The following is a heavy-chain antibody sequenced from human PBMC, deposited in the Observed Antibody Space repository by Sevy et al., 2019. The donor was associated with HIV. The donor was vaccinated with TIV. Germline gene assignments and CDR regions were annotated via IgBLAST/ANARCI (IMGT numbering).Heavy chain of an antibody. Sequence: GGSLRLSSVASGFTFSRYSMNWVRQAPGKGLEWVSNIGSTGPTIYYADSVKGRFTISRDNAKNSLYLQMNSLREEDTAVYYCARPGSGWFEFDSWGQGTLVTVSS. CDR2: IGSTGPTI. V-gene: IGHV3-48*02. D-gene: IGHD6-19*01. J-gene: IGHJ4*02. CDR1: GFTFSRYS. CDR3: ARPGSGWFEFDS.